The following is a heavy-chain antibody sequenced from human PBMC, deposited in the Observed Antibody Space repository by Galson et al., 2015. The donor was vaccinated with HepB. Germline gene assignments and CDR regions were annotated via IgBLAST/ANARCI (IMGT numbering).Heavy chain of an antibody. CDR2: ISSDSTYI. Sequence: SLRLSCAASGFTFNIYTMNWVRQAPGKGLEWVSSISSDSTYIEYADSVKGRFTISRDNAKNSLYLQMSSLRAEDTALYYCARGRCDTGSCYVGGYYYHAMDVWGPGTTVTVSS. J-gene: IGHJ6*02. CDR1: GFTFNIYT. V-gene: IGHV3-21*01. D-gene: IGHD2-2*01. CDR3: ARGRCDTGSCYVGGYYYHAMDV.